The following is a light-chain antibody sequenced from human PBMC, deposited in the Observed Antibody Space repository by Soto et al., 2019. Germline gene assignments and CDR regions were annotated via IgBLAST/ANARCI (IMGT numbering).Light chain of an antibody. CDR1: QTVNSQ. CDR2: GAS. J-gene: IGKJ4*01. Sequence: EIVMTQSPATLSVSPGERATLSCRASQTVNSQLAWYQQKPGQAPRLLFYGASTRATGIPARFSGSGSGTEFTLTISSLQSEDFAVYYCQQYSNWPLSFGGGTRVEIK. CDR3: QQYSNWPLS. V-gene: IGKV3-15*01.